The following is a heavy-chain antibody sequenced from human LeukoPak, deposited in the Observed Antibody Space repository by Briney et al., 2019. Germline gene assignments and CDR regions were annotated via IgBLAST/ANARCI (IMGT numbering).Heavy chain of an antibody. CDR1: GYTFTSYY. CDR3: ARDLNYYDSSGYYYDY. V-gene: IGHV1-46*01. J-gene: IGHJ4*02. CDR2: INPSGGST. Sequence: GASVKVSCKASGYTFTSYYMHWVRQAPGQGLEWMGIINPSGGSTSYAQKFQGRVTMTRDTSTSTVYMELSSLRSEDTAVYYCARDLNYYDSSGYYYDYWGQGTLVTVSS. D-gene: IGHD3-22*01.